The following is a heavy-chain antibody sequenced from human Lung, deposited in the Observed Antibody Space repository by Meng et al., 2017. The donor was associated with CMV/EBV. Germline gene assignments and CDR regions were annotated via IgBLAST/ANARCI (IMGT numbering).Heavy chain of an antibody. D-gene: IGHD3-22*01. J-gene: IGHJ4*02. CDR1: GFTFSSYD. CDR3: AKDIDPDSSGYLDY. Sequence: GGSXRLXCAASGFTFSSYDMQWVRQAAGKGLEWVSTIDTAGDTYYPGSVKGRFTISREKAKNSFYLQMNSLRAEDTALYYCAKDIDPDSSGYLDYWGQGTLVTVSS. V-gene: IGHV3-13*01. CDR2: IDTAGDT.